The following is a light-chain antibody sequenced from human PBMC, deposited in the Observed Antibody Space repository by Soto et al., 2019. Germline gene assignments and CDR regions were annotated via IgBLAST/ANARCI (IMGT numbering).Light chain of an antibody. CDR1: QSVSSN. V-gene: IGKV3-15*01. CDR3: QQYNNWPRT. CDR2: GAS. Sequence: EIVMTQSPATLSVSPGERATLSCRASQSVSSNFAWYQQKPGQAPRLLIYGASTRATGIPARFSGSGSGTEFTLTIRSLQSEDFAVYYCQQYNNWPRTFGQGTKVEIK. J-gene: IGKJ1*01.